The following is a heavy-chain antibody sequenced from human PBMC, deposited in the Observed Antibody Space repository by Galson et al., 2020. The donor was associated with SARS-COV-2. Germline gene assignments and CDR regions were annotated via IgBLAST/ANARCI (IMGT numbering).Heavy chain of an antibody. CDR1: GGSISSGSYY. CDR3: AREAGSPYYYYYYGMDV. Sequence: SETLSLTCTVSGGSISSGSYYWSWIRQPAGKGLEWIGRIYTSGSTNYNPSLKSRVTISVDTSKNQFSRKLSSVTAADTAVYYCAREAGSPYYYYYYGMDVWGQGTTVTVSS. J-gene: IGHJ6*02. V-gene: IGHV4-61*02. D-gene: IGHD3-10*01. CDR2: IYTSGST.